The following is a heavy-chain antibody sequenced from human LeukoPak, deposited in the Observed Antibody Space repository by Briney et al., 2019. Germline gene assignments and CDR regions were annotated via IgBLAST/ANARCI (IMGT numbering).Heavy chain of an antibody. Sequence: SETLSLTCTVSGGSISSYYWSWIRQPPGKGLEWIGYIYYSGSTNYNPSLKSRVTISVDTSKNQFSLKLSSVTAADTAVYYCARGLAYDILTGYYDAFDIWGQGTMVTVSS. CDR2: IYYSGST. D-gene: IGHD3-9*01. J-gene: IGHJ3*02. V-gene: IGHV4-59*01. CDR3: ARGLAYDILTGYYDAFDI. CDR1: GGSISSYY.